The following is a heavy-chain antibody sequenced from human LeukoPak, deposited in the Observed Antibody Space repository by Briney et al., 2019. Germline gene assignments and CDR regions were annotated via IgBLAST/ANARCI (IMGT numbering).Heavy chain of an antibody. Sequence: GGSLRLSCAVSGFTVGRNYMTWVRQAPGKGLEWVSVIYTGGSTFYADSVKGRFTISRDNSKNILHLQMNSLRAEDTAVYYCARGLTDMDTANYWGQGTLVTVSS. CDR3: ARGLTDMDTANY. V-gene: IGHV3-53*01. D-gene: IGHD5-18*01. CDR1: GFTVGRNY. CDR2: IYTGGST. J-gene: IGHJ4*02.